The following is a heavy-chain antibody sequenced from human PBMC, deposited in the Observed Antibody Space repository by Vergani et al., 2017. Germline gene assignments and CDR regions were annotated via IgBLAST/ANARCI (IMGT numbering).Heavy chain of an antibody. D-gene: IGHD3-16*02. J-gene: IGHJ5*02. Sequence: QVQLQQWGAGLLKPLETLSLTCAVYGGSFSGYYWSWIRQPPGKGLEWIGEINHSGSTNYNPSLKSRVTISVDTSKNQFSLKLSSVTAADTAVYYCTRVLSGWFDPWGQGTLVTVSS. CDR1: GGSFSGYY. CDR2: INHSGST. V-gene: IGHV4-34*01. CDR3: TRVLSGWFDP.